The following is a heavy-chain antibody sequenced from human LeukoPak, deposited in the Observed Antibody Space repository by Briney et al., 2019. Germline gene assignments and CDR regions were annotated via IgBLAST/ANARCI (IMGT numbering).Heavy chain of an antibody. D-gene: IGHD4-11*01. CDR2: TSVANDYT. J-gene: IGHJ4*02. CDR1: GYTFTHYA. CDR3: ARDDFSTYAGLNYFDY. V-gene: IGHV1-3*01. Sequence: ASVKVSCKASGYTFTHYAVHWVRQAPGQRLEWMGWTSVANDYTESSQKFQDRFIITSDPSATTVYMELSSLRSEDTAVYYCARDDFSTYAGLNYFDYWGQGSLVTVSS.